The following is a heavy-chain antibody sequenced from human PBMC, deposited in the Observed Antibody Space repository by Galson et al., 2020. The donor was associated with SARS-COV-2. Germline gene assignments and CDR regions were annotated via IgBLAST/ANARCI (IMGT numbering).Heavy chain of an antibody. CDR3: ATNPFSLPGEAFDS. CDR2: INHSGST. CDR1: GGSFSGYY. D-gene: IGHD3-10*01. Sequence: ETSETLSLTCAVYGGSFSGYYWSWIRQPPGKGLEWIGEINHSGSTNYNPSLKSRVTISVDTSKNQFSLKLSSVTAADTAVYYCATNPFSLPGEAFDSWGQGTMVTVSS. J-gene: IGHJ3*02. V-gene: IGHV4-34*01.